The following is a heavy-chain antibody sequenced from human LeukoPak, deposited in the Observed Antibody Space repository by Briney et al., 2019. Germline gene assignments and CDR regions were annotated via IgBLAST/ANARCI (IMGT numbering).Heavy chain of an antibody. D-gene: IGHD3-22*01. Sequence: GGSLRLSCAASGFTFSTYAMSWVRQAPGKGLEWVSAISGSGGSTNHADSVKGRFTISRDNSKNTLYLQMNSLRAEDTAVYYCARERYDSSGYLFDYWGQGTLVTVSS. CDR1: GFTFSTYA. CDR2: ISGSGGST. CDR3: ARERYDSSGYLFDY. J-gene: IGHJ4*02. V-gene: IGHV3-23*01.